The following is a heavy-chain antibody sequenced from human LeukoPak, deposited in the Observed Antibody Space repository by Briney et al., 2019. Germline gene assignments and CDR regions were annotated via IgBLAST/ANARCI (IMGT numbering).Heavy chain of an antibody. J-gene: IGHJ4*02. D-gene: IGHD3-9*01. V-gene: IGHV1-8*03. CDR1: GYTFTSYD. CDR3: ARMGPDILTGYYPNFDY. CDR2: MNPNSGNT. Sequence: ASVKVSCKASGYTFTSYDINWVRQATGRGLEWMGWMNPNSGNTGYAQKFQGRVTITRNTSISTAYMELSSLRSEDTAVYYCARMGPDILTGYYPNFDYWGQGTLVTVSS.